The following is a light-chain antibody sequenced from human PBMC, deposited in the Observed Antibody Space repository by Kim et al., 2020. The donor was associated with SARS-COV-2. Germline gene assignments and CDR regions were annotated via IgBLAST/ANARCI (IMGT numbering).Light chain of an antibody. CDR1: KLGDKY. J-gene: IGLJ1*01. V-gene: IGLV3-1*01. CDR2: QDS. CDR3: QAWDSSTGV. Sequence: SYELTQPPSVSVSPGQTASITCSGDKLGDKYACWYQQKPGQSPVLVIYQDSKRPSGIPELFSGSNSGNTATLTISGTQAMDEADYYCQAWDSSTGVFGTG.